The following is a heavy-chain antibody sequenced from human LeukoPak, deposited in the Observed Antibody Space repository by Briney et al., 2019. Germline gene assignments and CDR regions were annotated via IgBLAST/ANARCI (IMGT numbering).Heavy chain of an antibody. CDR3: ASSRPLGYCSSTSCPNWFDP. J-gene: IGHJ5*02. CDR1: GGSISSSSYY. Sequence: SETLSLTCTVSGGSISSSSYYWGWTRQPPGKGLEWSGSIYYSGSTYYNPSLKSRVTISVDKSKNQFSLKLSSVTAADTAVYYCASSRPLGYCSSTSCPNWFDPWGQGTLVTVSS. V-gene: IGHV4-39*07. CDR2: IYYSGST. D-gene: IGHD2-2*01.